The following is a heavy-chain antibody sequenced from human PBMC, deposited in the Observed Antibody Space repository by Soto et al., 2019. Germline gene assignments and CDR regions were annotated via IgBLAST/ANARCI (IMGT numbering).Heavy chain of an antibody. Sequence: QVQLVESGGGVVQHGRSLTLSCVASGFTFTSHGMHWVRQAPGKGLEWVAVIWYDGSNRQYADSVKGRFTISRDNSKNTLYLQMKWLRVEDTAVYYCARHMSSRYCSGSACYVGNWFDPWGQGTLVTVSS. CDR2: IWYDGSNR. V-gene: IGHV3-33*01. D-gene: IGHD2-15*01. CDR1: GFTFTSHG. J-gene: IGHJ5*02. CDR3: ARHMSSRYCSGSACYVGNWFDP.